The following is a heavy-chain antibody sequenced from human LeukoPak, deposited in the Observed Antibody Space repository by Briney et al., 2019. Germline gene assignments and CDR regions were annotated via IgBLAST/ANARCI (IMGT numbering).Heavy chain of an antibody. CDR3: ARVRCTNGVCYSMGYYYYYMDV. J-gene: IGHJ6*03. CDR1: GYTFTGNY. CDR2: INPNNGGT. D-gene: IGHD2-8*01. Sequence: ASVKVSCKASGYTFTGNYIHWVRQAPGQGLEWVGWINPNNGGTYYAQKLQGRVTMTTDTSTSTAYMELRSLRSDDTAVYYCARVRCTNGVCYSMGYYYYYMDVWGKGTTVTVSS. V-gene: IGHV1-2*02.